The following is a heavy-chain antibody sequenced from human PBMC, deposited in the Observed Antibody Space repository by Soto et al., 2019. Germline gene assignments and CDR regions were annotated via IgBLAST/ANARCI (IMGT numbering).Heavy chain of an antibody. D-gene: IGHD6-13*01. CDR1: GGTFSSYA. CDR3: ARDNTSSPPLYYYYGMDV. J-gene: IGHJ6*02. V-gene: IGHV1-69*13. Sequence: SVKVSCKASGGTFSSYAISWVRQAPGQGLELMGGIIPIFGTANYAQKFQGRVTITADESTSTAYMELSSLRSEDTAVYYCARDNTSSPPLYYYYGMDVWGQGTTVTVS. CDR2: IIPIFGTA.